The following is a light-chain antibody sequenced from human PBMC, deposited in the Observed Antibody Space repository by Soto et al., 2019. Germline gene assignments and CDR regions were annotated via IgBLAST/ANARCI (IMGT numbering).Light chain of an antibody. J-gene: IGLJ3*02. CDR2: EVS. CDR3: FSYTTSSTLV. V-gene: IGLV2-14*01. CDR1: SSDVGGYNY. Sequence: QSALTQPASVSGSPGQSITISCTGTSSDVGGYNYVSWYQQHPAKAPKLMIYEVSNRPSGVSHRFSGSKSGNTAFLTISGLQAEYEADYYCFSYTTSSTLVFGGGTKLTVL.